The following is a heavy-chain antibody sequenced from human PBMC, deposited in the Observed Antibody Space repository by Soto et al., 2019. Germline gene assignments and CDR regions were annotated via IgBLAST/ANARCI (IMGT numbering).Heavy chain of an antibody. CDR1: GFTFSSYG. D-gene: IGHD3-22*01. V-gene: IGHV3-30*18. Sequence: GGSLRLSCAASGFTFSSYGMHWVRQAPGKGLEWVAVISYGGSNKYYADSVKGRFTISRDNSKNTLYLQMNSLRAEDTAVYYCAKDLSDYEGVYYYGMDGWGQGTTVTVSS. J-gene: IGHJ6*02. CDR3: AKDLSDYEGVYYYGMDG. CDR2: ISYGGSNK.